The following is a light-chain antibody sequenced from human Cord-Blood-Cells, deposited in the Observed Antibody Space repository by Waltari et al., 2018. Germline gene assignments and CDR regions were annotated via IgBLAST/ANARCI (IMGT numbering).Light chain of an antibody. V-gene: IGKV3-20*01. J-gene: IGKJ2*03. CDR1: QSVSSSY. CDR2: GAS. CDR3: QQYGSSPLYS. Sequence: EIVLTQSPGTLSLSPGERATLSCRASQSVSSSYLAWYHQEPGQAPRLLIYGASSRATGIPDRVSGSGSGTDFTLTISRLEPEDFAVYYCQQYGSSPLYSFGHGTKLEIK.